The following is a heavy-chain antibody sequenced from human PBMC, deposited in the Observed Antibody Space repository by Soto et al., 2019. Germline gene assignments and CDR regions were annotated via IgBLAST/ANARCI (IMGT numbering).Heavy chain of an antibody. CDR2: IIPIFGTA. Sequence: ASVKVSCKASGGTFSSYAISWVRQAPGQGLEWMGGIIPIFGTANYAQKFQGRVTITADESTSTAYMELSSLRSEDTAVYYCASIGPNEQWLVRSSFDYWGQGTLVTVSS. CDR3: ASIGPNEQWLVRSSFDY. V-gene: IGHV1-69*13. CDR1: GGTFSSYA. D-gene: IGHD6-19*01. J-gene: IGHJ4*02.